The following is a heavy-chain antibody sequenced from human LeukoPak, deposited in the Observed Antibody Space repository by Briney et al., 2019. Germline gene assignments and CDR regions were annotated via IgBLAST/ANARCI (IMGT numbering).Heavy chain of an antibody. V-gene: IGHV1-2*02. CDR1: GYTFTGYY. J-gene: IGHJ4*02. D-gene: IGHD3-10*01. CDR2: INPNSGGT. Sequence: GASVKVACKASGYTFTGYYMHWVRQAPGQGLGWMGWINPNSGGTNYAQKFQGRVTMTRDTSISTAYMELSRLRSDDTAVYYCARGSITMVRGFVDYWGQGTLVTVSS. CDR3: ARGSITMVRGFVDY.